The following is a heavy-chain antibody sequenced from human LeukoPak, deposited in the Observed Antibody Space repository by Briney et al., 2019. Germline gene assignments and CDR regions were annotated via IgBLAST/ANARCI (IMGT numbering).Heavy chain of an antibody. J-gene: IGHJ4*02. CDR1: GFTFSSYG. V-gene: IGHV3-33*06. Sequence: GGSLRLSCAASGFTFSSYGMHWVRQAPGKGLEWVAVIWYDGSNKYYADSVKGRFTISRDNSKNTLYLQMNSLRAEDTAVYYCVKDSNWNYILALFDYWGQGTLVTVSS. CDR3: VKDSNWNYILALFDY. CDR2: IWYDGSNK. D-gene: IGHD1-7*01.